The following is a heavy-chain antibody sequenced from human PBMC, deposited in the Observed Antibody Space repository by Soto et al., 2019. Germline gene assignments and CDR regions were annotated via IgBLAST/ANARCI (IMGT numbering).Heavy chain of an antibody. Sequence: ASVKVSCKASGYTFTSYDINWVRQATGQGLEWMGWMNPNSGNTGYAQEFQGRVTMTRNTSISTAYMELSSLRSEDTAVYYCTRAAGYDHYYYYMDVWGKGTTVTVSS. CDR3: TRAAGYDHYYYYMDV. CDR1: GYTFTSYD. V-gene: IGHV1-8*01. D-gene: IGHD3-9*01. J-gene: IGHJ6*03. CDR2: MNPNSGNT.